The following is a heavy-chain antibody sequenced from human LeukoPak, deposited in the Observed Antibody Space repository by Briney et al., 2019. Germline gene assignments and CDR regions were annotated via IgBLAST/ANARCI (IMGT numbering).Heavy chain of an antibody. D-gene: IGHD3-9*01. CDR1: YGSISDISYY. Sequence: SETLSLTCTVSYGSISDISYYWGWIRQPPGKGLEWIGSIYYSGRTYYNSSLKSRVTISVDTSKNQFSLKVTSVTAADTAVYYCASAYYDILGGHFDYWGQGTLVSVSS. CDR2: IYYSGRT. CDR3: ASAYYDILGGHFDY. V-gene: IGHV4-39*07. J-gene: IGHJ4*02.